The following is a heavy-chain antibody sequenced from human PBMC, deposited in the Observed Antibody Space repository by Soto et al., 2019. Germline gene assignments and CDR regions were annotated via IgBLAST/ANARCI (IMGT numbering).Heavy chain of an antibody. CDR1: GGSFSGYY. Sequence: QVQLQQWGAGPLRPLETLSLTCGVSGGSFSGYYWAWIRQSPGKGLEWIGEINDRGSINYNPSLKSRVSISVETSTNPASLILRSVPAADTAVYYCARESHDILTGPPWVWYFDLWGRGTLVTVSS. D-gene: IGHD3-9*01. CDR3: ARESHDILTGPPWVWYFDL. CDR2: INDRGSI. J-gene: IGHJ2*01. V-gene: IGHV4-34*01.